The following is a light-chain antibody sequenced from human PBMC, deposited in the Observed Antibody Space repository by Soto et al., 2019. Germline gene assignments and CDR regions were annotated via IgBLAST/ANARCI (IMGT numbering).Light chain of an antibody. Sequence: EIVLTQSPGTLSLSPGERATLSCRASQSVSNNYLAWYQQKPGQAPRLLIYGASSRATGIPDRFSGSGSGTEFTLTISRLEPEEFAVFYCQQYGGSPRTFGQGTRVEI. CDR1: QSVSNNY. J-gene: IGKJ1*01. CDR3: QQYGGSPRT. V-gene: IGKV3-20*01. CDR2: GAS.